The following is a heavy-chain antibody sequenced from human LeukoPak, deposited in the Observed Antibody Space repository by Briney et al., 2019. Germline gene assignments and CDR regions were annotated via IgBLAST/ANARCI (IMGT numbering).Heavy chain of an antibody. J-gene: IGHJ6*03. Sequence: ASVKVSCKASGYAFTSYGISWVRQAPGQGLEWMGWISAYNGNTNYAQKLQGRVTMTTDTSTSTAYMELRSLRSDDTAVYYCAREPSLEYYMDVWGKGTTVTVSS. CDR2: ISAYNGNT. V-gene: IGHV1-18*01. CDR3: AREPSLEYYMDV. CDR1: GYAFTSYG. D-gene: IGHD1-1*01.